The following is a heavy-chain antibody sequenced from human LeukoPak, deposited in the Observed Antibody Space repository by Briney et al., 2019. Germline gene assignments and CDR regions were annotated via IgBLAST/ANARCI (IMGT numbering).Heavy chain of an antibody. J-gene: IGHJ5*02. Sequence: SETLSLTCTVSGGSISSSSYYWGWIRQPPGKGLEWIGSIYYSGSTYYSPSLKSRVTISVDTSKNQFSLKLSSVTAADTAVYYCARQSSIAAVDNWFDPWGQGTLVTVSS. CDR1: GGSISSSSYY. CDR2: IYYSGST. V-gene: IGHV4-39*01. D-gene: IGHD6-13*01. CDR3: ARQSSIAAVDNWFDP.